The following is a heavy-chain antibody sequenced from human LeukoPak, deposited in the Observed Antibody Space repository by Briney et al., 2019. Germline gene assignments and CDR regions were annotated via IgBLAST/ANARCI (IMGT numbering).Heavy chain of an antibody. D-gene: IGHD3-10*01. J-gene: IGHJ5*02. CDR1: GYTFTSCG. Sequence: ASVKVSCKASGYTFTSCGISWVRQAPGQGLEWMGWISAFNGNTNYAQKLQGRVTMTTDTSTSTAYMELRSLRSDDTAVYYCVRDRKTWDFRDWFSPWGQGTLVTVSS. V-gene: IGHV1-18*01. CDR3: VRDRKTWDFRDWFSP. CDR2: ISAFNGNT.